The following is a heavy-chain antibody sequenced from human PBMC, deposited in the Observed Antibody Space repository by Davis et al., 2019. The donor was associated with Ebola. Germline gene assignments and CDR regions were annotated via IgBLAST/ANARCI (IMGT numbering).Heavy chain of an antibody. D-gene: IGHD6-19*01. CDR3: ARVGPVQSGWLRRWFDP. J-gene: IGHJ5*02. Sequence: AASVKVSCKASGGTFSSHGFNGARQTPGHGLEWMGTNIPIHDIIRYAHIHAIIHYAQKLQGRVTMITDTSTSTAYMELRSLRSDDTAVYYCARVGPVQSGWLRRWFDPWGQGTLVTVSS. V-gene: IGHV1-69*04. CDR1: GGTFSSHG. CDR2: NIPIHDII.